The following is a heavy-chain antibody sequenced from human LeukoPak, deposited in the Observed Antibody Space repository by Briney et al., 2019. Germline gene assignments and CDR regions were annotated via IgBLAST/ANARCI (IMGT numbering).Heavy chain of an antibody. CDR3: ASLMDLSSYYYYYGVDV. V-gene: IGHV4-34*01. CDR1: GGSFSGYY. D-gene: IGHD3-16*02. Sequence: SETLSLTCAVYGGSFSGYYWSWIRQPPGKGLEWIGEFNHSGSTNYNPSLKSRVTISVDTSKNQFSLKVSSVTAADTAVYYCASLMDLSSYYYYYGVDVWGKGTTVTVSS. J-gene: IGHJ6*04. CDR2: FNHSGST.